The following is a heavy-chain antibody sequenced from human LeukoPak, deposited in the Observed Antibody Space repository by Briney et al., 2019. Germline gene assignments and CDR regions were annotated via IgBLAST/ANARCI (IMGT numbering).Heavy chain of an antibody. Sequence: SVKVSCKASGGTFSSYAISWVRQAPGQGLEWMGGIIPIFGTANYAQKFQGRVTITADKSTSTAYMELSSLRSEDTAVYYCARGGYSSSWYKGYNWFDPWGQGTLVTVSS. D-gene: IGHD6-13*01. CDR3: ARGGYSSSWYKGYNWFDP. J-gene: IGHJ5*02. V-gene: IGHV1-69*06. CDR1: GGTFSSYA. CDR2: IIPIFGTA.